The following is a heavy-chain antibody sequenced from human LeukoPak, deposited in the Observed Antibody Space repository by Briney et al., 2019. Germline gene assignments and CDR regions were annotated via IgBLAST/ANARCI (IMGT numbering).Heavy chain of an antibody. CDR1: GFTFSSYS. CDR2: ISSSSSTI. Sequence: GGSLRLSCAASGFTFSSYSMNWVRQAPGKGLEWVSYISSSSSTIYYADSVKGRSTISRDNAKNSLYLQMNSLRAEDTAVYYCARDSSGYYYFYFDYWGQGTLVTVSS. D-gene: IGHD3-22*01. CDR3: ARDSSGYYYFYFDY. V-gene: IGHV3-48*04. J-gene: IGHJ4*02.